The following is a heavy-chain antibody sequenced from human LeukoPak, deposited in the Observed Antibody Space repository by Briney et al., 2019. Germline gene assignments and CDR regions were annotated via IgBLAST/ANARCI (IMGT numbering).Heavy chain of an antibody. J-gene: IGHJ6*03. D-gene: IGHD1-1*01. CDR3: ARGRVSSSTWYSTYYYYFYMDV. CDR2: VDHTGST. Sequence: SETLSLTCTVSDDSITMYYWTWIRQPPGKGLEWIGYVDHTGSTNFNPSLNGRVSISRDTSKNLFSLRLRSVTAADTAVYFCARGRVSSSTWYSTYYYYFYMDVWGKGTTVTVSS. CDR1: DDSITMYY. V-gene: IGHV4-59*01.